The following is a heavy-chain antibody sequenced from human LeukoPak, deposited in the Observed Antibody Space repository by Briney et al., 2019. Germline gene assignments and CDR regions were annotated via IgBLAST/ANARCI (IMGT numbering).Heavy chain of an antibody. J-gene: IGHJ4*02. V-gene: IGHV4-34*01. CDR2: INHSGST. D-gene: IGHD3-10*01. CDR3: ARGPGINYGSGSYSLDY. Sequence: SETLSLTCAVYGGSFSGYYWSWIRQPPGKGLEWIGEINHSGSTNYNPSLKSRVTISVDTSKNQFSLKLSSVTAADTAVYYCARGPGINYGSGSYSLDYWGQRTLVTVSS. CDR1: GGSFSGYY.